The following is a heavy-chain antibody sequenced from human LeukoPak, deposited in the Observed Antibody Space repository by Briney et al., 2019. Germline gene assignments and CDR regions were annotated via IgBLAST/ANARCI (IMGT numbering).Heavy chain of an antibody. V-gene: IGHV1-2*02. CDR3: ARNIWFGESADAFDI. CDR2: INPKSDET. D-gene: IGHD3-10*01. J-gene: IGHJ3*02. CDR1: GYTFTGYY. Sequence: ASVKVSCKASGYTFTGYYMHWVRQAPGQGLEWMGWINPKSDETNYAQKFQGRVTVTRDTSISTAYMELSGLRSDDTAVYYCARNIWFGESADAFDIWGQGTMVTVSS.